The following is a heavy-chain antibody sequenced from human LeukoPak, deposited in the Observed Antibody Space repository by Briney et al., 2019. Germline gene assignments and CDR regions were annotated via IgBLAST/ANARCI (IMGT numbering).Heavy chain of an antibody. Sequence: SETLSLTCTVSGGSISSGSYSWSWIRQPAGKGLEWIGRIYTSGSTNYHPSLKSRVTISVDTSKNQLSLKLSSVTAADTAVYYCARLIAAAGILFWDYWGQGTLVTVSS. V-gene: IGHV4-61*02. J-gene: IGHJ4*02. CDR2: IYTSGST. D-gene: IGHD6-13*01. CDR3: ARLIAAAGILFWDY. CDR1: GGSISSGSYS.